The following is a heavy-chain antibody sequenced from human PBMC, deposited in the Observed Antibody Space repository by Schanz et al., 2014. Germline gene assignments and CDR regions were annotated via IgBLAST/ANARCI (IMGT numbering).Heavy chain of an antibody. J-gene: IGHJ4*02. Sequence: EGQLLESGGGLIQPGGSLRLSCAASGFTFSNYAMSWVRQAPGKGLEWVSGFIVDSGNTYYAGSVKGRFSISRDNSKNTLYLQMNTLRAEDTAVYYCARDRGYCSGGSCLTFDYWGQGTLVTVSS. CDR3: ARDRGYCSGGSCLTFDY. CDR2: FIVDSGNT. CDR1: GFTFSNYA. V-gene: IGHV3-23*01. D-gene: IGHD2-15*01.